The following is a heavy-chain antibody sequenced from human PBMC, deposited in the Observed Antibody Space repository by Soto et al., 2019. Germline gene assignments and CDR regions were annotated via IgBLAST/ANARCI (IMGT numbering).Heavy chain of an antibody. CDR3: ATGDQNSFEY. CDR2: INPSSGGT. Sequence: ASVKVSCKASGYTFTHWYVHWVRQAPGQGLEWMGWINPSSGGTKNTQRFQGRLTMTRDTSITTVYMDLTSLGPDDTAVYFCATGDQNSFEYWSQGTLVTVSS. J-gene: IGHJ4*02. V-gene: IGHV1-2*02. CDR1: GYTFTHWY.